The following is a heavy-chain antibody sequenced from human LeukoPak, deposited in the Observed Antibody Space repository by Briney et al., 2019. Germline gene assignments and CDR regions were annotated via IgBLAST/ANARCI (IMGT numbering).Heavy chain of an antibody. CDR3: ARVGWFGELLPFQH. CDR2: IYYSGST. J-gene: IGHJ1*01. CDR1: GGSISSSSYY. D-gene: IGHD3-10*01. V-gene: IGHV4-39*01. Sequence: PSETLSLTCTVSGGSISSSSYYWGWIRQPPGKGLEWIGSIYYSGSTYYNPSLKSRVTISVDTSKNQFSLKLSSVTAADTAVYYCARVGWFGELLPFQHWGQGTLVTVSS.